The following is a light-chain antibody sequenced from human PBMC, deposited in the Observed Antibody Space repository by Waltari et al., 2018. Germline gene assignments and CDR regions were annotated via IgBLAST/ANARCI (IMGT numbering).Light chain of an antibody. J-gene: IGLJ1*01. CDR1: SSDVGHYNL. CDR3: CSYAGLGIYV. Sequence: QSGLTQPAPASGSPGQSITISCTGTSSDVGHYNLVSSYQQYPGKAPKLMVYEVTKRTSGVSDRFSGSKSGNTASLTIYGLQSEDEADYYCCSYAGLGIYVFGTGTKVTVL. V-gene: IGLV2-23*02. CDR2: EVT.